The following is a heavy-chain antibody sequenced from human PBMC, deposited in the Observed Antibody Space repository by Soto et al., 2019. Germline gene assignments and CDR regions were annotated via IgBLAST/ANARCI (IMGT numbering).Heavy chain of an antibody. Sequence: QVQLVQSGAEVKKPGASVKVSCKASGYTFTGYYMHWVRQAPGQGLEWMGWINPNSGGTNYAQKFQGRVTMTRDTSISTAYMELSRLRSDDTAVYYCARGSGGYYSGYYFDYWGQGTLVTVSS. CDR1: GYTFTGYY. D-gene: IGHD1-26*01. V-gene: IGHV1-2*02. CDR3: ARGSGGYYSGYYFDY. J-gene: IGHJ4*02. CDR2: INPNSGGT.